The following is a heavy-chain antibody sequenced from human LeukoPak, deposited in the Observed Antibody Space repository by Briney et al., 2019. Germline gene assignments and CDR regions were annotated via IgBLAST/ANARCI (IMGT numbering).Heavy chain of an antibody. CDR1: GVTFSGYC. J-gene: IGHJ4*02. CDR3: RVFAETADY. D-gene: IGHD1-1*01. CDR2: IKQDGSEK. Sequence: GGSLRLSCAACGVTFSGYCMNWVRQAPGKGLEWVANIKQDGSEKNYVDSVKGRFTISRDNAKNSLYLQMNSLRAEDAAVYYCRVFAETADYWGPGTLVTVSS. V-gene: IGHV3-7*01.